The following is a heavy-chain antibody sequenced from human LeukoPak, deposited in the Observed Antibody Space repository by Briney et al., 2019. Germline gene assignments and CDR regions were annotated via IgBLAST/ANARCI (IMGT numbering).Heavy chain of an antibody. CDR3: ARNRPYYGSGSYSADAFDI. V-gene: IGHV3-33*07. CDR2: VRYDGSQK. D-gene: IGHD3-10*01. CDR1: GFTFSSYD. Sequence: GGSLRLSCAASGFTFSSYDMYWVRQAPGKGLDWVAFVRYDGSQKYYADSVKGRFTISRDNSKNTLYLQMNSLRAEDTAVYYCARNRPYYGSGSYSADAFDIWGQGTMVTVSS. J-gene: IGHJ3*02.